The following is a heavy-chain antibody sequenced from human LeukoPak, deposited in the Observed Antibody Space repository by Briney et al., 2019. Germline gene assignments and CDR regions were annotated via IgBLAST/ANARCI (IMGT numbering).Heavy chain of an antibody. D-gene: IGHD1-26*01. Sequence: GGSLRLSCAASGFTLDDYAMHWVRHAPGKGLEWVSLISWDGGSTYYADSVKGRFTISRDNRKNSLYLQMNSLRAEDTALYYCAKDETVAGATIFDYWGQGTLVTVSS. J-gene: IGHJ4*02. CDR1: GFTLDDYA. V-gene: IGHV3-43D*03. CDR3: AKDETVAGATIFDY. CDR2: ISWDGGST.